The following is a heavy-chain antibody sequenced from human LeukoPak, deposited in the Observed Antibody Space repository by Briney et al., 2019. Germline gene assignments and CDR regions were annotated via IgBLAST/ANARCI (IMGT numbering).Heavy chain of an antibody. Sequence: ASVKVSCKASGYTFTGYYMHWVRQAPGQGLEWMGIINPSGGSTSYAQKFQGRVTMTRDTSTSTVYMELSSLRSEDTAVYYCARDSARIPVTGVVWYFDLWGRGTLVTVSS. V-gene: IGHV1-46*01. CDR1: GYTFTGYY. CDR2: INPSGGST. CDR3: ARDSARIPVTGVVWYFDL. D-gene: IGHD6-19*01. J-gene: IGHJ2*01.